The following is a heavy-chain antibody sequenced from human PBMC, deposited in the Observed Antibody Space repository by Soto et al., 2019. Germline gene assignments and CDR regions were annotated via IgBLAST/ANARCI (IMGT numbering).Heavy chain of an antibody. CDR1: GDSVSSNSAG. CDR2: TYYRSKWYY. J-gene: IGHJ4*02. Sequence: SQTLSLTCAITGDSVSSNSAGWSWVRQSPSRGLEWLGRTYYRSKWYYEYAVSVRGRITINPDTSKNQYSLQLNSVTPEDTAVDFCARGEQYSGRIFDYWGQGTLVTAPQ. V-gene: IGHV6-1*01. CDR3: ARGEQYSGRIFDY. D-gene: IGHD1-26*01.